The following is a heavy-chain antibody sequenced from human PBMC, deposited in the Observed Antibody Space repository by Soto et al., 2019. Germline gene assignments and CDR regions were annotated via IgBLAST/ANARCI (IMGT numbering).Heavy chain of an antibody. CDR3: VRDRPLDY. V-gene: IGHV3-49*03. CDR1: GFNFGDYT. CDR2: VGGKAYGGTT. J-gene: IGHJ4*02. Sequence: EVHLVESGGDLVQPGRSLRRSCTASGFNFGDYTMAWFRQAPGKGLEWVGFVGGKAYGGTTNYAASVRGRFTISRDDSKSIAYLQMISLKVEDTAVYYCVRDRPLDYWGQGTLVTVSS.